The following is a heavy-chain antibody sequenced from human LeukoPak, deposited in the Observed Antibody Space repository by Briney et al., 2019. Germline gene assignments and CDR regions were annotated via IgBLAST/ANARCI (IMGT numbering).Heavy chain of an antibody. J-gene: IGHJ4*02. Sequence: PGGSLRLSCAASGFTFSSYSMNWARQAPGKGLEWVGRIRSKPDGGTADYAAPVKGRFSMSRDDSKNTLYLQMNSLETEDTAVYYCTRDLGAYAQWGQGTLVTVSS. CDR2: IRSKPDGGTA. CDR3: TRDLGAYAQ. V-gene: IGHV3-15*01. D-gene: IGHD1-26*01. CDR1: GFTFSSYS.